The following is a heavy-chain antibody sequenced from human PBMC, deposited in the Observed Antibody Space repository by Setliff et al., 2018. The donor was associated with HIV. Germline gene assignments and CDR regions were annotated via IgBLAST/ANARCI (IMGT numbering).Heavy chain of an antibody. Sequence: QTGGSLRVSCTSSAFGSYWVSWVRQAPGKGLEWVAHIKDDGSETYYADSLKGRFTISRDNAKNSLYLQMNSLRAEDTAVYYCAREGWPSQYDAFDMWGQGTTVTVSS. CDR3: AREGWPSQYDAFDM. J-gene: IGHJ3*02. CDR1: AFGSYW. V-gene: IGHV3-7*01. D-gene: IGHD2-15*01. CDR2: IKDDGSET.